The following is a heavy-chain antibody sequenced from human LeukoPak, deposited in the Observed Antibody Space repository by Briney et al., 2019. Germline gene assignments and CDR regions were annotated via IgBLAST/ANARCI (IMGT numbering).Heavy chain of an antibody. V-gene: IGHV3-30*18. Sequence: GGSLRLSCAASGFTFDDYGMHWVRQAPGKGLEWVAVIAYDESNKYYGDSVKGRFTISRDKSKNTLYLQMNSLRAEDTAVYYCAKHHYDSTGYEAQDAFDIWGQGTMVTVSS. CDR1: GFTFDDYG. CDR2: IAYDESNK. D-gene: IGHD3-22*01. J-gene: IGHJ3*02. CDR3: AKHHYDSTGYEAQDAFDI.